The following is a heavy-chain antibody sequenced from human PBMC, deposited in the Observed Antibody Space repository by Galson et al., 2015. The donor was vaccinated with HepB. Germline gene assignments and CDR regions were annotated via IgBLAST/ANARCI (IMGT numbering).Heavy chain of an antibody. D-gene: IGHD2-21*02. Sequence: SLRLSCAASGFILSSYGMHWVRQAPGKGLEWVAVISYDGRYKSYADSVKGLFTISRDNSKNTLYLQMNSLRTDDSAVYYCAKDQTITTTTAIGHGMDVWGLGTTVTVSS. J-gene: IGHJ6*02. CDR3: AKDQTITTTTAIGHGMDV. CDR2: ISYDGRYK. V-gene: IGHV3-30*18. CDR1: GFILSSYG.